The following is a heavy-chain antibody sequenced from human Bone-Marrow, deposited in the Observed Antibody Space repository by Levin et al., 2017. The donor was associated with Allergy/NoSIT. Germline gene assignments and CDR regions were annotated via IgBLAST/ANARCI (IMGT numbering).Heavy chain of an antibody. Sequence: SPTLSLTCTVSGGSVGSGSYYWNWIRQFPGKELQWIGYINYSGSTIYNPSLNSRVNISFDTSKSQFFLRLSSVTAADTAVYYCARDEIGYKFPHQYYYGLDVWGQGTTVTVSS. CDR1: GGSVGSGSYY. J-gene: IGHJ6*02. V-gene: IGHV4-61*01. CDR2: INYSGST. D-gene: IGHD5-24*01. CDR3: ARDEIGYKFPHQYYYGLDV.